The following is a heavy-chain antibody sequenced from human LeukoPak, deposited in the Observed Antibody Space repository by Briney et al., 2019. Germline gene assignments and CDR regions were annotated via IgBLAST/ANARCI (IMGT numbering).Heavy chain of an antibody. V-gene: IGHV5-51*01. D-gene: IGHD6-19*01. CDR1: GVSFTGHW. J-gene: IGHJ4*02. Sequence: GESLKISCKGSGVSFTGHWIGWVRQMPGKGLEWVGIIYPSDSDTRYSPSFEGQVTFLADRSITTAYLQWSSLKASDTAMYYCARPRLAGLTYYFDYWGQGTLVTVSS. CDR2: IYPSDSDT. CDR3: ARPRLAGLTYYFDY.